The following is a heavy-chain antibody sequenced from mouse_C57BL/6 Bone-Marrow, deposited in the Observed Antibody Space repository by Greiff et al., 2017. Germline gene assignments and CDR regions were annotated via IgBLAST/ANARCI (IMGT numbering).Heavy chain of an antibody. CDR3: AMGRRRGPAWFAY. V-gene: IGHV1-74*01. Sequence: QVQLQQPGAELVKPGASVKVSCKASGYTFTSYWMHWVKQRPGQGLEWIGRIHPSDSDTNYNQKFKGKATLTVDKSSSTAYMQLSSLTSEDSAVYYCAMGRRRGPAWFAYWGQGTLVTVSA. CDR2: IHPSDSDT. CDR1: GYTFTSYW. J-gene: IGHJ3*01.